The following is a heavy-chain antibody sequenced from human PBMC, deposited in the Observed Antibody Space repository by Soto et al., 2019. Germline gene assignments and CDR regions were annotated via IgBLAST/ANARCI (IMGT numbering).Heavy chain of an antibody. CDR3: ARDPVNGSIDY. CDR2: IYTSGRT. Sequence: PSETLSLTCNVSGSSISSYYWSWIRQPAGKGLEWIGRIYTSGRTNYNPSLKSRVTMSVDTSKNQFSLKLSSVTAADTAVYYCARDPVNGSIDYWGQGTLVTVSS. V-gene: IGHV4-4*07. J-gene: IGHJ4*02. CDR1: GSSISSYY.